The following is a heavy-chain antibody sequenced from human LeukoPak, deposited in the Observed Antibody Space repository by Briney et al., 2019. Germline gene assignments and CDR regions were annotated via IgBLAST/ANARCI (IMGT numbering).Heavy chain of an antibody. CDR1: GGSISSYY. CDR3: VRGGTYYLPY. CDR2: IYYSGST. D-gene: IGHD1-26*01. J-gene: IGHJ4*02. V-gene: IGHV4-59*12. Sequence: SETLSLTCTVSGGSISSYYWSWIRQPPGKGLEWIGYIYYSGSTNYNPSLKSRVTISADTSKNQFSLRLNSVTAADTAIYYCVRGGTYYLPYWGQGILVTVSS.